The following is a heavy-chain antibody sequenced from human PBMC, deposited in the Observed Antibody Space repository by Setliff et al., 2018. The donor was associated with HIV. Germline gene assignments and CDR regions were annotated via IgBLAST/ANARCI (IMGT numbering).Heavy chain of an antibody. D-gene: IGHD3-16*02. J-gene: IGHJ4*02. CDR2: IKKDGSGK. CDR3: VVGRYRSSSG. CDR1: AFTFNDHW. Sequence: GGSLRLSCAASAFTFNDHWMSWVRQAPGKGLEWVANIKKDGSGKNLVDSVKGRFSISRDNAQNSVFLQMDSMRVEDTAVYYCVVGRYRSSSGWGQGTMVTVSS. V-gene: IGHV3-7*03.